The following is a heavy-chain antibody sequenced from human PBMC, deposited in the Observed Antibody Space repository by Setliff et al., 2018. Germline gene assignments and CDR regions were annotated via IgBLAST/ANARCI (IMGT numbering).Heavy chain of an antibody. CDR2: IIPIFGTA. CDR3: ARDWRDYGAMGY. J-gene: IGHJ4*02. Sequence: SVKVSCKASGGTFSSYAISWVRQAPGQGLEWMGGIIPIFGTANYAQKFQGRVTITADESTSTAYMELSSLRSEDTAVYYCARDWRDYGAMGYWGQGTLGTVSS. CDR1: GGTFSSYA. D-gene: IGHD4-17*01. V-gene: IGHV1-69*13.